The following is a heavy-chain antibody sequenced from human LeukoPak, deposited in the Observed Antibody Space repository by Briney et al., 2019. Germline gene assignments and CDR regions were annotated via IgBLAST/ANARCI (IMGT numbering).Heavy chain of an antibody. Sequence: PSETLSLTCAVSGYYISSGYYWGWIRQPPGKGLEWIGSIYHSGSTYYDPSLKSRVTISVDTSKNQFSLKLSSVIAADTAVYYCARHSGIAAAPFDYWGQGTLVTVSS. J-gene: IGHJ4*02. D-gene: IGHD6-13*01. CDR2: IYHSGST. CDR1: GYYISSGYY. CDR3: ARHSGIAAAPFDY. V-gene: IGHV4-38-2*01.